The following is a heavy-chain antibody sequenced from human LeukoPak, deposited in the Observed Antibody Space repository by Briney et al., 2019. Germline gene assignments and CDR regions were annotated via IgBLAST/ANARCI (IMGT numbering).Heavy chain of an antibody. CDR2: INEDGSSQ. Sequence: GGSLRLSCADSGFTFSRSWMTWVRQAPGKGLEWVANINEDGSSQNYVDSVKGRFTISRDNPKTTLYLEMNSLRAEDTAVYYCARDAGYDRFDYWGQGTLVTVSS. CDR3: ARDAGYDRFDY. CDR1: GFTFSRSW. D-gene: IGHD3-22*01. J-gene: IGHJ4*02. V-gene: IGHV3-7*05.